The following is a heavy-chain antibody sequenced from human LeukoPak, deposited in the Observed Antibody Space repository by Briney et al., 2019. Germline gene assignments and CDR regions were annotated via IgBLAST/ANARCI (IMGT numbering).Heavy chain of an antibody. CDR1: GYTFTGYY. V-gene: IGHV1-2*02. CDR3: ARAGITGTSWFDP. J-gene: IGHJ5*02. D-gene: IGHD1-7*01. Sequence: ASVKVSCKASGYTFTGYYMHWVRQAPGQGLEWMGWINPNSGGTNYAQKFQGRVTMTRDTSISTAYMELSRLRSDDTPVYYCARAGITGTSWFDPWGQGTLVTVSS. CDR2: INPNSGGT.